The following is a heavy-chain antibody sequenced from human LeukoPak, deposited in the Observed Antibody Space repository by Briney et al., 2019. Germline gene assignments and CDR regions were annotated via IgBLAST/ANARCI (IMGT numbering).Heavy chain of an antibody. J-gene: IGHJ4*02. V-gene: IGHV3-48*01. CDR2: ISSSGSTI. D-gene: IGHD1-26*01. Sequence: GGSLRLSCAASGFTFRGYSMNWIRQAPGKGLEWVSYISSSGSTIYYADSVKGRFTISRDNAKNSLYLQMNSLRADDTAVYYCARGNIVGASLFDCWGQGNLVTVSS. CDR3: ARGNIVGASLFDC. CDR1: GFTFRGYS.